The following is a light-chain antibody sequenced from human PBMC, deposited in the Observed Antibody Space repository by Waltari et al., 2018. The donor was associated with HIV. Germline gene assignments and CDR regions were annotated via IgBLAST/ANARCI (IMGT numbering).Light chain of an antibody. CDR3: SSYTSTSTVV. CDR2: EVI. V-gene: IGLV2-14*01. CDR1: SSDVGGYNY. Sequence: QSALTQPASVSGSPGQSITISCTGTSSDVGGYNYVPWYQQHPGKAPKLMIYEVINRPSGVSNRFSGSKSANTASLSISGLQAEDEANYYCSSYTSTSTVVFGGGTKLTVL. J-gene: IGLJ2*01.